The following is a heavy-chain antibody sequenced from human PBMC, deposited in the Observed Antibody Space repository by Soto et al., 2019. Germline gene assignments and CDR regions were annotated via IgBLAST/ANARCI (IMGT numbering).Heavy chain of an antibody. V-gene: IGHV4-31*03. CDR1: GGSISSGGYY. D-gene: IGHD3-16*01. CDR3: ARVGDRYYYYGMDV. Sequence: PSETLSLTCTVSGGSISSGGYYWSWIRHHPGKGLEWIGYIYYSGSTYYNPSLKSRVTISVDTSKNQFSLKLSSVTAADTAVYYCARVGDRYYYYGMDVWGQGTTVTVSS. J-gene: IGHJ6*02. CDR2: IYYSGST.